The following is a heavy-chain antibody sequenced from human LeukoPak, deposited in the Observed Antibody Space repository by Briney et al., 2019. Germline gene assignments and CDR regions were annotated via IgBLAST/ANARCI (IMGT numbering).Heavy chain of an antibody. CDR2: IRSKAYGGET. D-gene: IGHD2-15*01. CDR3: TRVPLYCSGGGCVTTMGFDY. CDR1: GFTFGDYT. V-gene: IGHV3-49*03. J-gene: IGHJ4*02. Sequence: GGSLRLSCTASGFTFGDYTMSWFRQAPGKGLEWVGFIRSKAYGGETTYGASVKGRFTISRDDSKSVAYLQMDSLKTEDTAVYYCTRVPLYCSGGGCVTTMGFDYWGQGTLVTVSS.